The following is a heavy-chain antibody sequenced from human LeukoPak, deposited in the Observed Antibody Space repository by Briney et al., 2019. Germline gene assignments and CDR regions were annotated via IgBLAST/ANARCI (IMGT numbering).Heavy chain of an antibody. CDR1: GLTFSSYA. Sequence: GGSLRLSCAASGLTFSSYAMSWVRQAPGKGLERVSGISGSGGSTYYADSVKGRFTISRDNSKNTLYVQMNSLRAEDTAVYYCAKVRVAAAGIFDYWGQGTLVTVSS. CDR3: AKVRVAAAGIFDY. CDR2: ISGSGGST. V-gene: IGHV3-23*01. D-gene: IGHD6-13*01. J-gene: IGHJ4*02.